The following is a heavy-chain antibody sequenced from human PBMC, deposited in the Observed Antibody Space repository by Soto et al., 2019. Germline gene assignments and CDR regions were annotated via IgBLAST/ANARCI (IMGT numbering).Heavy chain of an antibody. Sequence: SETLSLTCTVSGAAISSYYWSWIRQSPGEGLEWIGYIYYSGSTSYNPSLKSRVAISVDTSKNQFSLRLSSVTAADTAVYYCARGWATDPFDYWGQGTLVTVSS. CDR3: ARGWATDPFDY. V-gene: IGHV4-59*01. CDR2: IYYSGST. CDR1: GAAISSYY. J-gene: IGHJ4*02.